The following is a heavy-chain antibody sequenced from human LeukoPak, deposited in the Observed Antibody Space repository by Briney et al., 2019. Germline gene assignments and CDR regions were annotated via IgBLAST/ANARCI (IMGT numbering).Heavy chain of an antibody. CDR2: IYYSGST. D-gene: IGHD6-19*01. J-gene: IGHJ5*02. CDR1: GGPMSSGGYY. V-gene: IGHV4-31*03. Sequence: SETLSLTCTVSGGPMSSGGYYWSWIRQHPGKGLEWIGYIYYSGSTYYNPSLKSRVTISVETSKNQFSLKLSSVTAADTAVYYCARQGHSGWYVWFDPWGQGTLVTVSS. CDR3: ARQGHSGWYVWFDP.